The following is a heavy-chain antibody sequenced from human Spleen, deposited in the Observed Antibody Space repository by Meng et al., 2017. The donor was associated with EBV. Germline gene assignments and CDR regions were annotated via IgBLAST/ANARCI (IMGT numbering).Heavy chain of an antibody. J-gene: IGHJ5*02. Sequence: QGQTQESGPGMGNPSQTLSLTCGCSCCAISSGCYYWSWIRQPPGKGLEWIGYINYRGNTYDNPSLRSRAALSVDTSKNQFSLKLSSVTAADTAVYYCARGAAKWFDPWGPGTLVTASS. CDR2: INYRGNT. CDR1: CCAISSGCYY. D-gene: IGHD6-25*01. CDR3: ARGAAKWFDP. V-gene: IGHV4-30-4*01.